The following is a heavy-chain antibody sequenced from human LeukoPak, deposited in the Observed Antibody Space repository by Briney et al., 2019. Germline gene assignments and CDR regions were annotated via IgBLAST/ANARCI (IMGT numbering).Heavy chain of an antibody. CDR2: IQASVNS. V-gene: IGHV4-4*09. Sequence: SETLSLTCTVSGGSISPDAWSWIRQPPGKGLEWIGYIQASVNSNYNPSLKSRAPISLVTSNNQFSLKLRSVTAAATAVYYCAIHPTNYYGSRAYTTSYYYIDIWGKGTTVTVSS. CDR1: GGSISPDA. D-gene: IGHD3-10*01. CDR3: AIHPTNYYGSRAYTTSYYYIDI. J-gene: IGHJ6*03.